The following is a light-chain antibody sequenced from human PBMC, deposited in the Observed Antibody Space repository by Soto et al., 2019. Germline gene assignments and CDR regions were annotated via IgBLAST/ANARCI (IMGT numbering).Light chain of an antibody. CDR1: QGISNY. CDR3: QNYNSVPWT. CDR2: AAS. J-gene: IGKJ1*01. V-gene: IGKV1-27*01. Sequence: DIQMTQSPSSLSASIGDRVTITCRASQGISNYLAWYQQKPGTAPKLLIYAASTLQSGVPSRFSGSGSGTDFTLTISSLRPEDVATFYCQNYNSVPWTFGQGTKVEIK.